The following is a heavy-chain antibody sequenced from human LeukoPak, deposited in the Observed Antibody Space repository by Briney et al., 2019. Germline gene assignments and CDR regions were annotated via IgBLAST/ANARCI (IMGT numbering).Heavy chain of an antibody. Sequence: GGSLRLSCVASEFSFSDFWMGWVRQAPGEGLEWVANINQGGSETYYVDSVKGRFTISRDNAKKSLFLQMNSLRAEDTAVYYCTKGRSNHYWGQGTLVTVST. CDR3: TKGRSNHY. CDR1: EFSFSDFW. CDR2: INQGGSET. J-gene: IGHJ4*02. V-gene: IGHV3-7*01. D-gene: IGHD4-11*01.